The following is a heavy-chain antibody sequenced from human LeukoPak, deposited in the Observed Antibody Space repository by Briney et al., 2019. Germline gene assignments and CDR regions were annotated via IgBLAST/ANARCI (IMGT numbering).Heavy chain of an antibody. Sequence: QTGGSLRLSCAASGFTFTGYSMNWVRQAPGKGLEWVSTISGGGGSTYYADSVKGRFTISRDNSKNTLYLQVNSLRAEDTAVYYCAKGGKWDVTPFDYWGQGTLVTVSS. CDR3: AKGGKWDVTPFDY. V-gene: IGHV3-23*01. CDR1: GFTFTGYS. D-gene: IGHD1-26*01. CDR2: ISGGGGST. J-gene: IGHJ4*02.